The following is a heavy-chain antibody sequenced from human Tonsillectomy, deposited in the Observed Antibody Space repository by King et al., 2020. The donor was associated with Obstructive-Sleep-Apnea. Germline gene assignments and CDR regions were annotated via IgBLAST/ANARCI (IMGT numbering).Heavy chain of an antibody. V-gene: IGHV1-69*01. CDR3: ASPCGGDCFSGDAFDI. D-gene: IGHD2-21*02. CDR2: IIPIFGTP. CDR1: GGTFSSYA. Sequence: LQLVQSGAEVKKPGSSVKVSCKASGGTFSSYAISWVRQAPGQGLEWMGGIIPIFGTPNFAQKFQGRVTITADESTSTAYMELSSLRSQDTAVYYCASPCGGDCFSGDAFDIWGQGTMVTVSS. J-gene: IGHJ3*02.